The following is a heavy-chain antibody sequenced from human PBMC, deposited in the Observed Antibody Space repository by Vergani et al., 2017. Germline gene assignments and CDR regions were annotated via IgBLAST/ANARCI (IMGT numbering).Heavy chain of an antibody. D-gene: IGHD1-7*01. CDR1: GGSISSSSYY. V-gene: IGHV4-31*03. CDR2: IYYSGST. CDR3: ARVGPITGTTDLDWYFDL. J-gene: IGHJ2*01. Sequence: QLQLQESGPGLVKPSETLSLTCTVSGGSISSSSYYWSWIRQHPGKGLEWIGYIYYSGSTYYNPSLKSRVTISVDTSKNQFSLKLSSVTAADTAVYYCARVGPITGTTDLDWYFDLWGRGTLVTVSS.